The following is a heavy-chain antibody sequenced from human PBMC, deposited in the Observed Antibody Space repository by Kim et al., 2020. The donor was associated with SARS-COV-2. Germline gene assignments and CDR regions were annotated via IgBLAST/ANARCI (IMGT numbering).Heavy chain of an antibody. D-gene: IGHD5-18*01. Sequence: GGSLRLSCAASGFTFSSYAMSWVRQAPGKGLELVSAISGSGGSTYYADSVKGRFTISRDNSKNTLYLQMNSLRAEDTAVYYCAKGAEGDTAMVTYHVDYFDYWGQGTLVTVSS. J-gene: IGHJ4*02. CDR2: ISGSGGST. V-gene: IGHV3-23*01. CDR3: AKGAEGDTAMVTYHVDYFDY. CDR1: GFTFSSYA.